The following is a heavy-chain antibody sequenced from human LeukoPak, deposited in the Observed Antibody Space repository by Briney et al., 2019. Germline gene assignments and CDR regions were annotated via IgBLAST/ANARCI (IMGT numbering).Heavy chain of an antibody. V-gene: IGHV3-30*04. CDR2: ITYDGSDK. CDR1: GFTFRSYA. J-gene: IGHJ4*02. Sequence: GGSLRLSCAVSGFTFRSYAVHWVRQAPGKGLEWVAGITYDGSDKYYADSVKGRFTISRDNSQNTLYLQMNSLRAEDTAAYYCARGSSSWLSYFDYCGQGTLVTVSS. D-gene: IGHD6-13*01. CDR3: ARGSSSWLSYFDY.